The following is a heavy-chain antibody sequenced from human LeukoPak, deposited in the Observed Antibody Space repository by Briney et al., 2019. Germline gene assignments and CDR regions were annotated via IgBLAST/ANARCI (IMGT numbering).Heavy chain of an antibody. CDR1: GFTFDDYA. Sequence: GRSLRLSCAASGFTFDDYAMHWVRQAPGKGLEWVSAISGSGGSTYYADSVKGRFTISRDNSKNTLYLQMNSLRAEDTAVYYCAKAVYGDYPYDAFDIWGQGTMVTVSS. CDR2: ISGSGGST. J-gene: IGHJ3*02. CDR3: AKAVYGDYPYDAFDI. V-gene: IGHV3-23*01. D-gene: IGHD4-17*01.